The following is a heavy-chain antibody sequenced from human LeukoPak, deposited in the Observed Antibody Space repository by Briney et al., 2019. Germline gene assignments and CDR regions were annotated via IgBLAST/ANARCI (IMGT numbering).Heavy chain of an antibody. J-gene: IGHJ5*02. CDR2: ISSSSSYI. V-gene: IGHV3-21*01. Sequence: GGSLRLSCAASGFTFSSYSMNWVRQAPGKGLEWVSSISSSSSYIYYADSVKGRFTISRDNAKNSLYLQMNSLRAEGTAVYYCARDHSSGWYDWFDPWGQGTLVTVSS. CDR1: GFTFSSYS. D-gene: IGHD6-19*01. CDR3: ARDHSSGWYDWFDP.